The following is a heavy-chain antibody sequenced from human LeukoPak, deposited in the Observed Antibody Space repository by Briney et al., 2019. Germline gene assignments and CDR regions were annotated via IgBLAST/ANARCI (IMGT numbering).Heavy chain of an antibody. V-gene: IGHV3-9*01. D-gene: IGHD6-6*01. Sequence: GSSLRLSCAASGFTFDDYAMHWVRQAPGKGLECVSGISWNSGSIGYADSVKGRLTISRDNAKNSLYLQMNSLRAEDTALYYCAKVSARLLYFDYWGQGTLVTVSS. CDR2: ISWNSGSI. J-gene: IGHJ4*02. CDR1: GFTFDDYA. CDR3: AKVSARLLYFDY.